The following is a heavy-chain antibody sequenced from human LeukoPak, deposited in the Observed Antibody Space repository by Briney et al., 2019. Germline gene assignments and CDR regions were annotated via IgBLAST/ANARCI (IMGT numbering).Heavy chain of an antibody. Sequence: GGSLRLSCAASGFTFSSYAMSWVRQAPGKGLEWVSAISGSGGSIYYADSRKDRFTISRDKSKNTVHLQMNSLRVEDTAGYYCKKDSPLWEVIPSWFDPWGQGTLVTVSS. D-gene: IGHD1-26*01. CDR1: GFTFSSYA. V-gene: IGHV3-23*01. J-gene: IGHJ5*02. CDR2: ISGSGGSI. CDR3: KKDSPLWEVIPSWFDP.